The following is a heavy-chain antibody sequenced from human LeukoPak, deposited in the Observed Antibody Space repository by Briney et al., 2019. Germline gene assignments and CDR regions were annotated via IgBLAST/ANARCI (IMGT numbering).Heavy chain of an antibody. CDR2: ISAYNGNT. CDR1: GYTFTGYY. D-gene: IGHD2-15*01. CDR3: ARGWRVNCSGGSCYSSYYYYGMDV. Sequence: ASVKVSCKASGYTFTGYYMHWVRQAPGQGLEWMGWISAYNGNTNYAQKLQGRVTMTTDTSTSTAYMELRSLRSDDTAVYYCARGWRVNCSGGSCYSSYYYYGMDVWGQGTTVTVSS. V-gene: IGHV1-18*04. J-gene: IGHJ6*02.